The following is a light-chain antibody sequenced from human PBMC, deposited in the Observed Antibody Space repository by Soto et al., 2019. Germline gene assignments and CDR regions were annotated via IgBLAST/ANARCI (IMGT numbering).Light chain of an antibody. CDR3: SSYAGSNNLV. CDR1: SSDVGDYNY. Sequence: QSVLTQPPSASGPPGQSVTISCTGTSSDVGDYNYVSWYQRHPGKAPKLMIYEVSKRPSGVPDRFSGSKSGNTASLTVSGLQAEDEADYYCSSYAGSNNLVFGGGTQLTVL. CDR2: EVS. V-gene: IGLV2-8*01. J-gene: IGLJ2*01.